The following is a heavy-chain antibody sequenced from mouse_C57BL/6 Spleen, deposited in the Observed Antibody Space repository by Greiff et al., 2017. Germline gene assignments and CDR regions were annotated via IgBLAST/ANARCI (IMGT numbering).Heavy chain of an antibody. CDR2: IDPSDSYT. CDR1: GYTFTSYW. J-gene: IGHJ4*01. Sequence: QVQLQQPGAELVMPGASVKLSCKASGYTFTSYWMHWVKQRPGQGLEWIGEIDPSDSYTNYNQKFKGKSTLTVDKSSSTAYMQLSSLPSENSAVYYCARWGGLKYGNYAMDYWGQGTSVTVSS. D-gene: IGHD2-1*01. CDR3: ARWGGLKYGNYAMDY. V-gene: IGHV1-69*01.